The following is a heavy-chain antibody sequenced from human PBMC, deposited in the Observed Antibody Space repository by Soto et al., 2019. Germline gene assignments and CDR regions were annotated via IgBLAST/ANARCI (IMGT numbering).Heavy chain of an antibody. CDR1: GFTFSSYA. CDR2: LSGSGGNG. J-gene: IGHJ4*02. Sequence: GGSLLSCSASGFTFSSYAMSWVRQAPGKGLEWVSALSGSGGNGYYADSVEGRFTIFNDNSNNTLYLQMNSLRAEDTALTYVANDPTGTTRNFDCWGQGTLVTVSS. CDR3: ANDPTGTTRNFDC. D-gene: IGHD1-7*01. V-gene: IGHV3-23*01.